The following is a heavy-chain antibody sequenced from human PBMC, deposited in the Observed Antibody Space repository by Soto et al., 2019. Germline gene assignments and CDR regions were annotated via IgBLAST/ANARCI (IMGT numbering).Heavy chain of an antibody. V-gene: IGHV1-46*01. CDR2: INPSGGST. CDR3: ALLPGPDIVVVVASKNDAFDI. J-gene: IGHJ3*02. D-gene: IGHD2-15*01. Sequence: GLEXXGIINPSGGSTSYAQKFQGRVTMTRDTSTSTVYMELSSLRSEDTAVYYCALLPGPDIVVVVASKNDAFDIWGQGTMVTVSS.